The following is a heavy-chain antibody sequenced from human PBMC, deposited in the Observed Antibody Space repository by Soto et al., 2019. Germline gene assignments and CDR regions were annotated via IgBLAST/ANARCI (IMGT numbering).Heavy chain of an antibody. Sequence: SETLSLTCAVSGGSISSGDYYWSWIRQPPGKGLEWIGYIYYSGSTYYNPSLKSRVTISVDTSKNQFSLKLSSVTAADTAVYYCAISSSGYSHFDYWGQGTLVTVSS. CDR3: AISSSGYSHFDY. D-gene: IGHD3-22*01. V-gene: IGHV4-30-4*01. J-gene: IGHJ4*02. CDR1: GGSISSGDYY. CDR2: IYYSGST.